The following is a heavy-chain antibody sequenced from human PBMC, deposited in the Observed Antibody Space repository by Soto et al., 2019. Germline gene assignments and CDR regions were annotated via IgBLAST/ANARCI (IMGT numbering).Heavy chain of an antibody. J-gene: IGHJ5*02. V-gene: IGHV3-33*01. CDR3: ARVADYGDYDLHWFDP. Sequence: GGSLRLSCAASGFTFSSYGMHWVRQAPGKGLEWVAVIWYDGSNKYYADSVKGRFTISRDNSKNTLYLQMNSLRAEDTAVYYCARVADYGDYDLHWFDPWGQGTLVTVSS. D-gene: IGHD4-17*01. CDR1: GFTFSSYG. CDR2: IWYDGSNK.